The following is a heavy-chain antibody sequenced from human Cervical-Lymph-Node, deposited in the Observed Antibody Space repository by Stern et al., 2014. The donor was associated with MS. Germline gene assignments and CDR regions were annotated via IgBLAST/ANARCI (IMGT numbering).Heavy chain of an antibody. CDR2: ILSVGSSK. CDR1: GFTFSSHG. D-gene: IGHD4/OR15-4a*01. J-gene: IGHJ4*02. V-gene: IGHV3-33*01. CDR3: ARDRVGALDY. Sequence: VQLVESGGGVVQPGRSLRLSCAASGFTFSSHGMHWVRQAPGKGLEWVAAILSVGSSKYYIDSVRGRFSISRDNSKNTLYLHMNSLRAEDTAVYYCARDRVGALDYWGQGTLVTVSS.